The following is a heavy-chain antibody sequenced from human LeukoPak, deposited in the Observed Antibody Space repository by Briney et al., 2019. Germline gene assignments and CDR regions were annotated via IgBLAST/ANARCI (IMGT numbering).Heavy chain of an antibody. J-gene: IGHJ4*02. Sequence: GGSLRLSCAASGFTFSSYSMNWVRQAPGKGLEWVSSISSSSSYIYYADSVKGRFTISRDNAKNSLYLQMNSLRAEDTAVYYCARVSSSGYGVSSGLFYWGQGTLVTVFS. CDR2: ISSSSSYI. V-gene: IGHV3-21*01. D-gene: IGHD5-18*01. CDR3: ARVSSSGYGVSSGLFY. CDR1: GFTFSSYS.